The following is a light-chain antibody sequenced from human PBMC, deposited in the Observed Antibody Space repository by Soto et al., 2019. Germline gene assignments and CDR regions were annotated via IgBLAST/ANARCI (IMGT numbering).Light chain of an antibody. V-gene: IGKV1-5*03. J-gene: IGKJ5*01. CDR1: QSIGRW. CDR2: TAS. CDR3: QQYKRYSIT. Sequence: DIQMTQSPSTVSASVGDTVTITCRASQSIGRWLPWDQQIPGKAPKLLIYTASSLAYDVPTRFSGSGSGTQFTLTISSLQPDDFATYYCQQYKRYSITFGQGTQLEI.